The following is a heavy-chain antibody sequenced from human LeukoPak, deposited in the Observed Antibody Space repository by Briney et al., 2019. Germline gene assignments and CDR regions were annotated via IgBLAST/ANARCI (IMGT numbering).Heavy chain of an antibody. CDR3: ARAGPGGYYAYYFDY. V-gene: IGHV1-18*01. J-gene: IGHJ4*02. CDR1: GYTFTSYG. D-gene: IGHD3-22*01. CDR2: ISAYNGNT. Sequence: GASVKVSCKASGYTFTSYGISWVRQAPGQGLEWMGWISAYNGNTNYAQKLQGRVTMTTDTSTSTAYMELRSLRSDDTAVYYCARAGPGGYYAYYFDYWGQGTLVTVSS.